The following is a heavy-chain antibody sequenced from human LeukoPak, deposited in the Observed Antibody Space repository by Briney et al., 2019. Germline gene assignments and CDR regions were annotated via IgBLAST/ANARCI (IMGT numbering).Heavy chain of an antibody. CDR2: IYYSGST. V-gene: IGHV4-39*07. CDR3: ARRALDSSGYVAFDI. D-gene: IGHD3-22*01. J-gene: IGHJ3*02. Sequence: NASETLSLTCTVSGGSISSSSYYWGWIRQPPGKGLEWIGSIYYSGSTYYNPSLKSRVTISVDTSKNQFSLKLSSVTAADTAVYYCARRALDSSGYVAFDIWGQGTMVTVSS. CDR1: GGSISSSSYY.